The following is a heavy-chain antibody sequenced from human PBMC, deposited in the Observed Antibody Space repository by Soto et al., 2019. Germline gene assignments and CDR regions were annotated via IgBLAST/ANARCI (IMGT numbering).Heavy chain of an antibody. Sequence: QVQLVQSGAEVKKPGSSVKVSCKASGGTFSSYAISWVRQAPGQGLEWMGGIIPIFGTANYAQKFQGRVTITADKSTSTAYMELSSLRSEDTAVYYCATSGYSGYDRYYYYYGMDVWGQGTTVTVSS. CDR2: IIPIFGTA. J-gene: IGHJ6*02. V-gene: IGHV1-69*06. D-gene: IGHD5-12*01. CDR1: GGTFSSYA. CDR3: ATSGYSGYDRYYYYYGMDV.